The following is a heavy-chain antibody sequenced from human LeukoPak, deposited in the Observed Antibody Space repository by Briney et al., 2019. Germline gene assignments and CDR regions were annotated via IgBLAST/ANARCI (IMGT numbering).Heavy chain of an antibody. CDR1: GFTFSSYA. D-gene: IGHD1-26*01. CDR2: ISGSGGST. CDR3: ATQGEMGAFYFDY. Sequence: GGSLRLSCAASGFTFSSYAMSWVRQAPGKGLEWVSDISGSGGSTYYADSVKGRFTISRDNSKNTLYLQMNSLRAEDTAVYYCATQGEMGAFYFDYWGQGTLVSVSS. V-gene: IGHV3-23*01. J-gene: IGHJ4*02.